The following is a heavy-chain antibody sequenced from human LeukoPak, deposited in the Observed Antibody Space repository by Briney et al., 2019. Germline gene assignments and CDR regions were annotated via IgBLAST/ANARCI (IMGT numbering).Heavy chain of an antibody. Sequence: PGGSLRLSCEASGFTFTTYSMTWVRQAPGKGLEWVSIISSGSSAIFSADALKGRFTISRDNSKNTLYLQMNSLRAEDTAVYYCAKSTLDIVATIKGAYYWGQGTLVTVSS. CDR2: ISSGSSAI. J-gene: IGHJ4*02. CDR1: GFTFTTYS. V-gene: IGHV3-21*01. D-gene: IGHD5-12*01. CDR3: AKSTLDIVATIKGAYY.